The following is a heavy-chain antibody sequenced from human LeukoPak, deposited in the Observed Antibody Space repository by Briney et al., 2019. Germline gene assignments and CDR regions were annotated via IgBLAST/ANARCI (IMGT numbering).Heavy chain of an antibody. Sequence: PGGSLRLSCAASGFTFSSYSMNWVRQAPGKGLEWVSSISSSSSYIYYAYSVKGRFTISRDNAKNSLYLQMNSLRAEDTAVYYCATYCSSTSCYEGRFDPWGQGTLVTVSS. V-gene: IGHV3-21*01. CDR2: ISSSSSYI. D-gene: IGHD2-2*01. CDR1: GFTFSSYS. CDR3: ATYCSSTSCYEGRFDP. J-gene: IGHJ5*02.